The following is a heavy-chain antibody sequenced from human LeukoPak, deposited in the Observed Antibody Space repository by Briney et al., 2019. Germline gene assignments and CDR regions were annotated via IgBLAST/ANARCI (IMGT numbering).Heavy chain of an antibody. Sequence: ASVKVYCKASGYTFTSYAMHWVRQAPGQRLEWMGWINAGNGNTKYSQKFQGRVTITRDTSASTAYMELSSLRSEDTAVYYCAREGLYSSSPFDYWGQGTLVTVSS. CDR3: AREGLYSSSPFDY. D-gene: IGHD6-13*01. CDR2: INAGNGNT. J-gene: IGHJ4*02. V-gene: IGHV1-3*01. CDR1: GYTFTSYA.